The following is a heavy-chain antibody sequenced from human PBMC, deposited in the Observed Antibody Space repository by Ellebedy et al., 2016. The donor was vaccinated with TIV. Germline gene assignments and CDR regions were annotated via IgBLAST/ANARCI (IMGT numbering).Heavy chain of an antibody. CDR3: AKDRTPGDGYWVFDQ. CDR2: IVGSGGGI. V-gene: IGHV3-23*01. CDR1: GFTFSRYA. D-gene: IGHD5-18*01. Sequence: PGGSLRLSCAASGFTFSRYAMSWVRQAPGKGLEWISGIVGSGGGIWYAESAKGRFTISRDNSKSTLYLQMNSLRAEDTAVYYCAKDRTPGDGYWVFDQWGQGTLVTVAS. J-gene: IGHJ4*02.